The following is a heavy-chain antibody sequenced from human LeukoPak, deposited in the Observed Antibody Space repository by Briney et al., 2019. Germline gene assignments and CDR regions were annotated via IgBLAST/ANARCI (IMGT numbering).Heavy chain of an antibody. CDR1: GFTFSSYA. D-gene: IGHD6-19*01. Sequence: GSLRLSCAASGFTFSSYAMSWVRQAPGKGLEWVSAISGSGGSTYYADSVKGRFTISRDNSKNTLYLQMNSLRAADTAVYYCARGRIAVALYYGMDVWGHGTTVTVFS. CDR3: ARGRIAVALYYGMDV. V-gene: IGHV3-23*01. J-gene: IGHJ6*02. CDR2: ISGSGGST.